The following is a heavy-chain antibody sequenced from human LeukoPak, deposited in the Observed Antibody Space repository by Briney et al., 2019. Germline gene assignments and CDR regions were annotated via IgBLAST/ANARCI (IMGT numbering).Heavy chain of an antibody. CDR2: INTSGSS. V-gene: IGHV4-4*07. J-gene: IGHJ4*02. CDR1: GGSISSYY. CDR3: ARLTRLSTSPDRYYLDY. D-gene: IGHD6-6*01. Sequence: SETLSLTCTVSGGSISSYYWSWIRQPAGKGLEWIGRINTSGSSNYNPSLKGRVTISIDTSKNQLSLKLSSVTAADSAVYYCARLTRLSTSPDRYYLDYWGQGTLVTVSS.